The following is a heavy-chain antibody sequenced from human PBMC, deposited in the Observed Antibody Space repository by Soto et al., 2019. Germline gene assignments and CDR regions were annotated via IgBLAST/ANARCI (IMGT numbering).Heavy chain of an antibody. CDR3: ARLHYGDYVHYYYGMDV. D-gene: IGHD4-17*01. CDR1: GGSISSYY. Sequence: SETLSLTCTVSGGSISSYYWSWIRQPPGKGLEWIGYIYYSGSTNYNPSLKSRVTISVDTSKNQFSLKLSSVTAADTAVYYCARLHYGDYVHYYYGMDVWGQGTTVTAP. J-gene: IGHJ6*02. V-gene: IGHV4-59*08. CDR2: IYYSGST.